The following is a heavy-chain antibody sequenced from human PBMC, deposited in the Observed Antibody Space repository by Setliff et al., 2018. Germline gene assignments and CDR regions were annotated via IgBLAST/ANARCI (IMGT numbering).Heavy chain of an antibody. CDR3: AREGVDTRSSTDYRYYMDV. CDR2: TIPSFGST. CDR1: GGTFRSYG. D-gene: IGHD5-18*01. Sequence: GASVKVSCKAPGGTFRSYGISWVRQAPGQGLEWMGGTIPSFGSTNYAQKFQDRVTTITDESTSTAYMELSSLRTEDTAVYYCAREGVDTRSSTDYRYYMDVWGKGTTVTVSS. V-gene: IGHV1-69*05. J-gene: IGHJ6*03.